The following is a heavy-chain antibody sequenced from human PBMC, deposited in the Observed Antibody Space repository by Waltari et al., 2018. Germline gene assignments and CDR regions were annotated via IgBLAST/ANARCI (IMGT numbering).Heavy chain of an antibody. Sequence: EVQLVESGGGLVKPGGSLRLSCAASGFSFTSYSMIWVRQAPGKGLEWVSSINYNGNYKYSADSVTGRFTISRDSATNSLYLQMTNLRVEDTAVYYCAKGDTLTTRFFDPWGQGTLVTVSS. CDR2: INYNGNYK. CDR3: AKGDTLTTRFFDP. CDR1: GFSFTSYS. D-gene: IGHD4-17*01. V-gene: IGHV3-21*01. J-gene: IGHJ5*02.